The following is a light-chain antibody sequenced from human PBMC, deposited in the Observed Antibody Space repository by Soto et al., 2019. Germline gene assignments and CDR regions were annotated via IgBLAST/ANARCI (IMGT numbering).Light chain of an antibody. Sequence: QAVVTQPPSVSAAPGQKVTISCSGSSSNIGNNYVSWYQQLPGTAPKLLIYENNKRPSGIPDRFSASKSGTSATLGITGLQTGDEADYCCGTWDSSLSAVVFGGGTKLTVL. V-gene: IGLV1-51*02. CDR3: GTWDSSLSAVV. CDR1: SSNIGNNY. CDR2: ENN. J-gene: IGLJ2*01.